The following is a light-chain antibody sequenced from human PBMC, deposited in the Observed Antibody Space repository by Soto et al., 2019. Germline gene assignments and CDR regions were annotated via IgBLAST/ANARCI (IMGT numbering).Light chain of an antibody. CDR3: QQYGNSPFT. V-gene: IGKV3-20*01. CDR1: QSVTGSK. J-gene: IGKJ2*01. CDR2: GAS. Sequence: EIVLTQSPGPLSLSPGTRATLSCRASQSVTGSKLAWFQQRPGQAPRLLIYGASTRATDIPARFSGTGSGTNYTRTISGLEPEDFVLYVCQQYGNSPFTFGQGTKLDSK.